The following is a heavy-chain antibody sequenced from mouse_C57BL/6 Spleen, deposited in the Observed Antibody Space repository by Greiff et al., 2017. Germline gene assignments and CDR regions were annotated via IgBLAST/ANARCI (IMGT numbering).Heavy chain of an antibody. J-gene: IGHJ3*01. V-gene: IGHV1-52*01. CDR1: GYTFTSYW. CDR2: IDPSDSET. D-gene: IGHD1-1*01. CDR3: ARDYYGRVAY. Sequence: VQLQQSGAELVRPGSSVKLSCKASGYTFTSYWMHWVKQRPIQGLEWIGNIDPSDSETHYNQKFKDKATLTVDKSSSTAYMQLSSLTSEDSAVYYCARDYYGRVAYWGQGTLVTVSA.